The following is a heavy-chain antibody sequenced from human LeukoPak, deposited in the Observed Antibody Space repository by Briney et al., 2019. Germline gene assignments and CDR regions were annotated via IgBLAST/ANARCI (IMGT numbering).Heavy chain of an antibody. Sequence: GGSLRLSCTASGFTFSSYWMTWVRQAPGKGLEWVANIKQDGSEKYYVDSVKGRFSISRDNAKNSLCLQMNSLSAEDTAVYYCARCPYDSSGYYSVPSHFDYWGQGTLVTVSS. CDR1: GFTFSSYW. J-gene: IGHJ4*02. V-gene: IGHV3-7*01. CDR2: IKQDGSEK. CDR3: ARCPYDSSGYYSVPSHFDY. D-gene: IGHD3-22*01.